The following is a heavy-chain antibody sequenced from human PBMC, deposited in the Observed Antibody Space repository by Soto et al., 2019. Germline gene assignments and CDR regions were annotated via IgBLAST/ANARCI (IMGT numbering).Heavy chain of an antibody. D-gene: IGHD5-12*01. J-gene: IGHJ4*02. CDR1: GYSIRSSKW. CDR3: ARDKSTMEGYNQFDY. Sequence: SETLSLTCSVSGYSIRSSKWLSWVRQSPGRGLEWIGDIYHSGATNYNPSLKSRLTMSVDKSKNEFSMKLVSVTAADTAIYFCARDKSTMEGYNQFDYWGKGTLVTVYS. V-gene: IGHV4-4*02. CDR2: IYHSGAT.